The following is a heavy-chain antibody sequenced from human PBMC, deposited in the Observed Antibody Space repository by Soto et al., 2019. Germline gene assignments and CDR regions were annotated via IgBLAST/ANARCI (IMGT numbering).Heavy chain of an antibody. CDR1: GFSFSSCA. CDR2: VSHDGSNK. Sequence: QVQLVESGGGVVQPGRSLRLSCAASGFSFSSCAMHWVRQAPGKGLEWVAVVSHDGSNKYYADSVKGRVTISTDNSINMVYLQMNSLRAEDTAVYYCARVSIAVAGIASYFDYWGQGTLVTVSS. CDR3: ARVSIAVAGIASYFDY. J-gene: IGHJ4*02. V-gene: IGHV3-30-3*01. D-gene: IGHD6-19*01.